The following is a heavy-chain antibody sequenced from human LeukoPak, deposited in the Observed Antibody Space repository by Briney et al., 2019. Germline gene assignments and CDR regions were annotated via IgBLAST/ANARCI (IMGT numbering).Heavy chain of an antibody. CDR1: GYTFTSYG. Sequence: ASVKVSCKASGYTFTSYGISRVRQAPGQGLEWMGWISAYNGNTNYAQKLQGRVTMTTDTSTSTAYMELRSLRSDDTAVYYCARSDYDFWSGPTYFDYWGQGTLVTVSS. D-gene: IGHD3-3*01. J-gene: IGHJ4*02. CDR2: ISAYNGNT. CDR3: ARSDYDFWSGPTYFDY. V-gene: IGHV1-18*01.